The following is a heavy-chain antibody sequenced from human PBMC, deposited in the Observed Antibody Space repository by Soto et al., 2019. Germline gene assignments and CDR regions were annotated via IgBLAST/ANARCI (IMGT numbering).Heavy chain of an antibody. D-gene: IGHD3-16*01. CDR2: VIPMFLKS. Sequence: ASVKVSCKASGGTFDSYAISWVRQAPGQGLEWMGGVIPMFLKSNYAQKFQGRVTITADKSTNTVYMEMNSLKSEDTAVYYCVRGGGEMANPPPYLYWGQGTQVPVSS. CDR1: GGTFDSYA. J-gene: IGHJ4*02. V-gene: IGHV1-69*06. CDR3: VRGGGEMANPPPYLY.